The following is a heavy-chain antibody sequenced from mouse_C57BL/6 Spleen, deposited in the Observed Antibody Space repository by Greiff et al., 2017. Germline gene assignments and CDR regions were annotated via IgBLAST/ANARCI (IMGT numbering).Heavy chain of an antibody. V-gene: IGHV1-47*01. D-gene: IGHD1-1*01. CDR2: FHPYNDDT. CDR1: GYTFTTYP. Sequence: QVQLQPSGAELVKPGASVKMSCKASGYTFTTYPLEWMKQNHGKSLEWIGNFHPYNDDTKYNEKFKGKATLTVEKSSSTVYLELSRLTSDDSAVYYCARGVYYGSSYWYCDVWGTGTTVTVSS. J-gene: IGHJ1*03. CDR3: ARGVYYGSSYWYCDV.